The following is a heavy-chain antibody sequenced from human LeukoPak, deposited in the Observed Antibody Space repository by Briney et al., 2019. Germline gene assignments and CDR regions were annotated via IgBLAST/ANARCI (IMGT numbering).Heavy chain of an antibody. D-gene: IGHD3-10*01. CDR2: IYHSGST. CDR3: ARGKVLLWFGELLSTSNWFDP. Sequence: SETLSLTCAVSGYSLSSGYYWGWIRQLPGKGLEWIGSIYHSGSTYYNPSLKSRVTISVDTSKNQFSLKLSSVTAADTAVYYCARGKVLLWFGELLSTSNWFDPWGQGTLVTVSS. V-gene: IGHV4-38-2*01. CDR1: GYSLSSGYY. J-gene: IGHJ5*02.